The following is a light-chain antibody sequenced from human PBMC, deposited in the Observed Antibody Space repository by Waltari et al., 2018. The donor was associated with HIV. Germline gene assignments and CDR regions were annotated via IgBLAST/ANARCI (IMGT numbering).Light chain of an antibody. CDR2: SNN. V-gene: IGLV1-44*01. J-gene: IGLJ3*02. CDR1: RSNIGSNI. CDR3: AAWDDSLNGWV. Sequence: QSVLTQPPSASGTPGQRVTISCSGSRSNIGSNIVNWYQQLPGTAPKLLSYSNNQRTSGVPDRVSCSKSGTSASLAISGLQSEDEADYYCAAWDDSLNGWVFGGGTKLTVL.